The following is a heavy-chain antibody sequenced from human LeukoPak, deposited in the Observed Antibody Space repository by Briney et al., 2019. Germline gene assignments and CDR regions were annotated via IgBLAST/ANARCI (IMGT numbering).Heavy chain of an antibody. J-gene: IGHJ4*02. Sequence: SETLSLTCSVSGYSISSGYYWGWIRQPPGKGLEWIGSIYHSGSTYYNPSLKSRVTISVDTSKNQFSLKLSSVTAADTAVYYCARLVAGFDYWGQGTLVIVSS. V-gene: IGHV4-38-2*02. CDR3: ARLVAGFDY. CDR1: GYSISSGYY. CDR2: IYHSGST. D-gene: IGHD6-19*01.